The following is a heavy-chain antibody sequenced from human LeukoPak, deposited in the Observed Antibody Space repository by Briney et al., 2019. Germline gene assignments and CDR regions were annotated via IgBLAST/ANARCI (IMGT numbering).Heavy chain of an antibody. Sequence: SGGSLRLSCAASGFTVSSNYMSWVRQAPGKGLEWVSVIYSGGSTYYADSVKGRFTISRDNSKNTLYLQMNSLRAEDTAVYYCARAPSDYDFWSGYSDGFYYYMDVWGKGTTVTVSS. V-gene: IGHV3-66*02. J-gene: IGHJ6*03. D-gene: IGHD3-3*01. CDR2: IYSGGST. CDR3: ARAPSDYDFWSGYSDGFYYYMDV. CDR1: GFTVSSNY.